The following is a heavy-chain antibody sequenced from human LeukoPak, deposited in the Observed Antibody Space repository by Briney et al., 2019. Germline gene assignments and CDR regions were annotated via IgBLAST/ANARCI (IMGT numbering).Heavy chain of an antibody. D-gene: IGHD3-22*01. CDR3: ARDRDSSGLRDFDL. Sequence: PSETLSLTCTVSGGSISSYYWSWIRQPPGKGLEWSGYIYYSGNTNYNPSLKSRVSISIDTSKNQFSLQLSSVTAADTAVYYCARDRDSSGLRDFDLWGRGTLVTVSA. CDR1: GGSISSYY. J-gene: IGHJ2*01. V-gene: IGHV4-59*01. CDR2: IYYSGNT.